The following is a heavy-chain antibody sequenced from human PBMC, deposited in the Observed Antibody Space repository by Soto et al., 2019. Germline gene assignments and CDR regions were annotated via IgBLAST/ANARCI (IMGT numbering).Heavy chain of an antibody. D-gene: IGHD3-22*01. J-gene: IGHJ4*02. CDR3: ARGSSVYYDSSGYYY. CDR1: GYTFTSYG. Sequence: VASVTVSCKASGYTFTSYGISWVRQAPGQGLEWMGWISAYNGNTNYAQKLQGRVTMTTDTSTSTAYMELRSLRSDDTAVYYCARGSSVYYDSSGYYYWGQGTLVTVSS. V-gene: IGHV1-18*01. CDR2: ISAYNGNT.